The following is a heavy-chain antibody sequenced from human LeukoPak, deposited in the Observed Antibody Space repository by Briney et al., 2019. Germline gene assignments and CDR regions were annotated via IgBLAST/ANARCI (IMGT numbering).Heavy chain of an antibody. D-gene: IGHD3-10*01. CDR2: IISSSSYI. V-gene: IGHV3-21*01. J-gene: IGHJ1*01. CDR1: GFPFSSYS. CDR3: ARDKSGSGSPTLPGYFQH. Sequence: GGPLPPSCAASGFPFSSYSMNWVRQAPGKGLEWVSSIISSSSYIYYADSVKGRFTISRDNAKNSLYLQRNSLRAEDTAVYYCARDKSGSGSPTLPGYFQHWGQGTLVTVSS.